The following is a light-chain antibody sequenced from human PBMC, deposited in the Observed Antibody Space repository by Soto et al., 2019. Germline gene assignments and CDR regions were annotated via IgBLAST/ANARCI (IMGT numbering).Light chain of an antibody. CDR2: DVS. Sequence: QSVVTHPASVSGSPVQSMTISCTGTSSDVGGYNYVSWYQQHPGKAPKLMIYDVSNRPSGISNRFSGSKSGNTASLTISGLQAEDEDDYYCSSYTSSSSPYVFGTGTRSPS. V-gene: IGLV2-14*03. CDR1: SSDVGGYNY. CDR3: SSYTSSSSPYV. J-gene: IGLJ1*01.